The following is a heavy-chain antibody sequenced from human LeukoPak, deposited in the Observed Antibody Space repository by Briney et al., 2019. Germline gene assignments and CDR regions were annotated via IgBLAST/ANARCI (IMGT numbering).Heavy chain of an antibody. Sequence: GESLKISCKGSGYSFTSYWIGWVRQMPGKGLEWMGILYPGDSDTTYSPSFQGQVTISADKSISTAYLQWSSLKASDTAIYYCARRDGYCSSTSCYADYYYGMDVWGQGTTVTVSS. D-gene: IGHD2-2*01. J-gene: IGHJ6*02. CDR2: LYPGDSDT. CDR1: GYSFTSYW. CDR3: ARRDGYCSSTSCYADYYYGMDV. V-gene: IGHV5-51*01.